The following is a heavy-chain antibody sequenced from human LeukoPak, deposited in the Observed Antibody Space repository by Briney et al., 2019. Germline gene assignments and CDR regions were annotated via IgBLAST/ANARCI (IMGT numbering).Heavy chain of an antibody. CDR2: IKSKTDGGTT. J-gene: IGHJ5*02. Sequence: PGGCLRLSCAASGLTSSNHWMSWVRQAPGKGLEWVGRIKSKTDGGTTDYAAPVKGRFTISRDDSKNTLYLQMNSLKTEDAAVYYCLKGFDPWGQGTLVTVSS. V-gene: IGHV3-15*01. CDR1: GLTSSNHW. CDR3: LKGFDP.